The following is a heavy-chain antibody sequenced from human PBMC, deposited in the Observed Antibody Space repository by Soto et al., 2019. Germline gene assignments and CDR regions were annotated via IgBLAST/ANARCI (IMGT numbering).Heavy chain of an antibody. V-gene: IGHV1-8*01. CDR3: ARVIAAAADFDY. CDR1: GYTFTNYD. J-gene: IGHJ4*02. Sequence: GASVKVSCKASGYTFTNYDINWVRQATGQGPEYMGWMNPNSGKIGYVQKLQGRVTMTTDTSTSTAYMELRSLRSDDTAVYYCARVIAAAADFDYWGQGTLVTVSS. CDR2: MNPNSGKI. D-gene: IGHD6-13*01.